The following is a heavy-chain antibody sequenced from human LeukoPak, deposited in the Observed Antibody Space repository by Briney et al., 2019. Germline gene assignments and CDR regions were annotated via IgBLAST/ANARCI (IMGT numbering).Heavy chain of an antibody. CDR3: ASFLGSTPSLDY. CDR2: ISKSSHTI. D-gene: IGHD3-3*01. Sequence: PGGSLRLSCAASGFTFSTYNMNWVRQTPGKGLEWISYISKSSHTIYYADSVKGRFTISRDNAKNSLYLQMNSLRAEDTAVYYCASFLGSTPSLDYWGQGTLVTVSS. V-gene: IGHV3-48*01. J-gene: IGHJ4*02. CDR1: GFTFSTYN.